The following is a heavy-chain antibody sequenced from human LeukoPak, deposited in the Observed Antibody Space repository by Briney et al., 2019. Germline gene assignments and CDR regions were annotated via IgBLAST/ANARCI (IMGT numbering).Heavy chain of an antibody. CDR2: ITSSSSTI. D-gene: IGHD3-22*01. CDR1: GFTFNHYG. J-gene: IGHJ4*02. CDR3: ARDLIRSPSGSTGYSLDY. V-gene: IGHV3-48*02. Sequence: PGRSLRLTCTASGFTFNHYGMHWVRQGPGKGLEWVSYITSSSSTIYYADSVKGRFTISRDNAKNSLYLQMNSLRDEDTAVYYCARDLIRSPSGSTGYSLDYWGQGTLVTVSS.